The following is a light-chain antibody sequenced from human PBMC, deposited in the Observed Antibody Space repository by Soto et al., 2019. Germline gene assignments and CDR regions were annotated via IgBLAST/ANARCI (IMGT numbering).Light chain of an antibody. CDR2: DAS. CDR1: QDISRY. CDR3: QQYDNLPLT. V-gene: IGKV1-33*01. Sequence: DIQMTQSPSSLSASVGDRVTITCQASQDISRYLNWYQHKPGKAPKLLIYDASNLETRVPSRFSGSGSGTDFTFTISSLQPEDFATYYCQQYDNLPLTFGGGTKADIQ. J-gene: IGKJ4*01.